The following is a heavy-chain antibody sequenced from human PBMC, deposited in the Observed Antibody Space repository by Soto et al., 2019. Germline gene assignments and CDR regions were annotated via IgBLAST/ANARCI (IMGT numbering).Heavy chain of an antibody. J-gene: IGHJ6*02. CDR2: IDSNGGT. V-gene: IGHV4-59*08. Sequence: SETLSLTCTVSDDSSSSYKGSWIRQPPGRRLEWIGYIDSNGGTSYNPSLQSRVTISIDTSTKQFSLKLSSVTAADTAVYYCVRQGFGRLHGLVDVWGQGTTVTVSS. CDR3: VRQGFGRLHGLVDV. CDR1: DDSSSSYK. D-gene: IGHD3-10*01.